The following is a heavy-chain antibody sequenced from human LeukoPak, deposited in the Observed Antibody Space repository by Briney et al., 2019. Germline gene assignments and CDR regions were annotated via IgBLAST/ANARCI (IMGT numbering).Heavy chain of an antibody. CDR3: ARVAMNLGWSIVVSVHWFDR. V-gene: IGHV1-18*01. Sequence: GASVKVSCKASGYTFTSYGISWVRQAPGQGLEWMGWISAYNGNTNYAQKLQGRVTMTTDTSTSTAYMELRSLRSDDTAVYYCARVAMNLGWSIVVSVHWFDRWGQGTLVTVFS. D-gene: IGHD3-22*01. J-gene: IGHJ5*02. CDR1: GYTFTSYG. CDR2: ISAYNGNT.